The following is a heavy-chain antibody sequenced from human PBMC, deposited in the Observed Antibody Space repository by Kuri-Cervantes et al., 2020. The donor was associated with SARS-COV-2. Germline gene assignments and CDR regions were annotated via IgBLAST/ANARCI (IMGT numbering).Heavy chain of an antibody. Sequence: ESLKISCTVSGGSISSSSYYWGWIRQPPGKGLEWIGSIYYSGSTYCNPSLKSRVTISVDTSKNQSSLKLSSVTAADTAVYYCARRGGGNWNYEGRFDPWGQGTLVTVSS. J-gene: IGHJ5*02. CDR1: GGSISSSSYY. CDR2: IYYSGST. D-gene: IGHD1-7*01. CDR3: ARRGGGNWNYEGRFDP. V-gene: IGHV4-39*01.